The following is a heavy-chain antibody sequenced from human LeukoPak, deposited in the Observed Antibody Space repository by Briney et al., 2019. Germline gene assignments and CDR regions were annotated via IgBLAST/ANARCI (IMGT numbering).Heavy chain of an antibody. D-gene: IGHD4-17*01. CDR2: IIPIFGTA. J-gene: IGHJ4*02. CDR1: GGTFSSYA. V-gene: IGHV1-69*06. Sequence: SVKVSCKASGGTFSSYAISWVRQAPGQGLEWMGGIIPIFGTANYAQKFQGRVTITADKSTSTAYMELSSLRSEDTAVYYCARYYYGDYGFDYWGQGTLVTVSS. CDR3: ARYYYGDYGFDY.